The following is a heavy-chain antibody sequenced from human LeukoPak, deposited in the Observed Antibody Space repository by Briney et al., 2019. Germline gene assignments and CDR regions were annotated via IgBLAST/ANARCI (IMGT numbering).Heavy chain of an antibody. CDR2: ISYDGSNK. CDR3: AKDRKRWLQQGGVDV. D-gene: IGHD5-24*01. CDR1: GFTFSSYG. Sequence: PGGSLRLSCAASGFTFSSYGMHWVRQAPGKGLEWVAVISYDGSNKYYADSVKGRFTISRDNSKNTLYLQMNSLRAEDTAVYYCAKDRKRWLQQGGVDVWGQGTTVTVSS. V-gene: IGHV3-30*18. J-gene: IGHJ6*02.